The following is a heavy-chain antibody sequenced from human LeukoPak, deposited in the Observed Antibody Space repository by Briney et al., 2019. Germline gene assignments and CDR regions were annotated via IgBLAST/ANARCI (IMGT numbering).Heavy chain of an antibody. Sequence: GGSLRPSCAASGFTFSNYNMNWVRQAPGKGLEWLSYISSTSNPIYYADSVKGRFTISRDNAKNSLYLQMNSLRDEDTAVYYCARAGVGARFEDYWGQGTLVTVSS. CDR2: ISSTSNPI. J-gene: IGHJ4*02. CDR3: ARAGVGARFEDY. V-gene: IGHV3-48*02. D-gene: IGHD1-26*01. CDR1: GFTFSNYN.